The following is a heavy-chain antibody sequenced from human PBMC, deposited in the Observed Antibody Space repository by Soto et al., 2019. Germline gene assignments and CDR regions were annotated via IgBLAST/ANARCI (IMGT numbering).Heavy chain of an antibody. CDR2: IASSGSPK. V-gene: IGHV3-48*01. J-gene: IGHJ2*01. D-gene: IGHD6-19*01. CDR3: ASGSGWPHWYFDL. Sequence: EVHLVESGGGLVQPGGSLRLSCTASGMTFDTYSMNWVRQAPGKGLEWISYIASSGSPKYYADSVKGRFTISRDNGKTSLYLEINSLRVEDTALYYCASGSGWPHWYFDLWGRGTLVTVSS. CDR1: GMTFDTYS.